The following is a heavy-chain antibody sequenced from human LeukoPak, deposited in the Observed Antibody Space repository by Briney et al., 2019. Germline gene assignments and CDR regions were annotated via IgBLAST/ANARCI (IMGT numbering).Heavy chain of an antibody. Sequence: GSSVKVSCKASGGTFSSYAISWVRQAPGQRLEWVGGIIPIFRTAHYAEKFQGRLTISADESTSTAYMELSSLRSEDTAVYYCARDYYNSAGGIYYYGMDVWGQGTTVTVSS. CDR2: IIPIFRTA. V-gene: IGHV1-69*01. CDR3: ARDYYNSAGGIYYYGMDV. J-gene: IGHJ6*02. D-gene: IGHD3-22*01. CDR1: GGTFSSYA.